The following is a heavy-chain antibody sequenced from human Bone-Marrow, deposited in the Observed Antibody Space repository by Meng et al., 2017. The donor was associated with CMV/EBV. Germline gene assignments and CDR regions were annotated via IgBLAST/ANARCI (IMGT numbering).Heavy chain of an antibody. Sequence: SGPTLVKPTQTLTLTCTFSGFSLSTSGVGVGWIRQPPGKALEWLALIYWNDDKRYSPSLKSRLTITKDTSKNQVVLTMTNMDPVDTATYYCAHSGPSGYYDFWSGYEYYYYYGKDVWGQGITVSVSS. CDR2: IYWNDDK. CDR1: GFSLSTSGVG. V-gene: IGHV2-5*01. J-gene: IGHJ6*01. CDR3: AHSGPSGYYDFWSGYEYYYYYGKDV. D-gene: IGHD3-3*01.